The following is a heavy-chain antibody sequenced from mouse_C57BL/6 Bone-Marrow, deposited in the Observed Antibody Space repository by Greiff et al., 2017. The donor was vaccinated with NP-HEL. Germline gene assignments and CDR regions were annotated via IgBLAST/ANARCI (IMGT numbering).Heavy chain of an antibody. CDR3: ARKRNYYYGSPYAMDY. V-gene: IGHV2-9-1*01. CDR2: LWTGGGT. CDR1: GFSLTSYA. D-gene: IGHD1-1*01. Sequence: VHLVESGPGLVAPSQSLSITCTVSGFSLTSYAIRWVRQPPGKGLEWLGVLWTGGGTNYNSALKSSQSISKDKSKGQVFLKMNSLQTDDTARYYCARKRNYYYGSPYAMDYWGQGTSVTVSS. J-gene: IGHJ4*01.